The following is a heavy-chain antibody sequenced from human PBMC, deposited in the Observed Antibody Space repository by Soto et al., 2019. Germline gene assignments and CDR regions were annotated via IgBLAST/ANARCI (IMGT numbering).Heavy chain of an antibody. V-gene: IGHV6-1*01. J-gene: IGHJ4*02. CDR2: TYYRSKWYY. D-gene: IGHD6-19*01. Sequence: SQTLSLTCAISRHSVSDNTAAWNWIRQSPSRGLEWLGRTYYRSKWYYEYALSVKSRIRINPDTSKNQFSLQLNSVTPDDTAVYYCAREYNTGWSTWGLGTLVTVSS. CDR1: RHSVSDNTAA. CDR3: AREYNTGWST.